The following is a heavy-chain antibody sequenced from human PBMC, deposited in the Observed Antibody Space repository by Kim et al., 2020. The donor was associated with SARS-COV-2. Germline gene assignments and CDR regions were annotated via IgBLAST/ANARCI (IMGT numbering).Heavy chain of an antibody. J-gene: IGHJ4*02. V-gene: IGHV3-30*18. D-gene: IGHD6-19*01. CDR3: AKGRIAVACTPMNY. Sequence: GGSLRLSCAGSGFTFSSYGMHWVRQAPGKGLEWVAVISYDGSNKYSADSVKGRFTISRDNSKNTQYLQMNRLRAEDTAVYYCAKGRIAVACTPMNYWGQGTLVTVSS. CDR1: GFTFSSYG. CDR2: ISYDGSNK.